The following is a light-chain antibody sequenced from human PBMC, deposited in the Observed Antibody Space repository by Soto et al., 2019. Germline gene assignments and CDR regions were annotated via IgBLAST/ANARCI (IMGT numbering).Light chain of an antibody. Sequence: QSALTQPASVSGSPGQSITISCTGTSSDVGSYNLVSWYQQHPGKAPKLMIFEVSKRPSGLSNRFSASKSGNTASPTISGLQAEDEADYYCCSYARSSTYVFGTGTKLTVL. CDR1: SSDVGSYNL. CDR2: EVS. V-gene: IGLV2-23*02. J-gene: IGLJ1*01. CDR3: CSYARSSTYV.